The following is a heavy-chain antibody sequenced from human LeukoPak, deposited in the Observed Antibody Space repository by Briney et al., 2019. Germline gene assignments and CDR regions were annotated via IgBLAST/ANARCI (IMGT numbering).Heavy chain of an antibody. CDR3: ARGASSSACYYYYYMDV. J-gene: IGHJ6*03. CDR2: INHSGGSK. Sequence: AASVKVSCKASGYTFTSYYMHWVRQAPGQGLEWMGIINHSGGSKNYAHKIQGRATMIRDTSKRTVHMELSILTSDDTAVYYSARGASSSACYYYYYMDVWGKGTTVTVSS. D-gene: IGHD6-6*01. CDR1: GYTFTSYY. V-gene: IGHV1-46*01.